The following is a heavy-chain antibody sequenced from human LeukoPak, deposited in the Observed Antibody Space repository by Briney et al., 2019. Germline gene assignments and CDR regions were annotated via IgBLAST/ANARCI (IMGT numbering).Heavy chain of an antibody. CDR1: GFTFSNYA. D-gene: IGHD6-19*01. V-gene: IGHV3-23*01. CDR2: ISGSGGST. CDR3: AKLRRLYSRGWYGFEY. Sequence: PGGSLRLSCAASGFTFSNYAMNWVRQAPGKGLEWVSAISGSGGSTYYADSVKGRFTISRDNSKNTLYLQMNSLRAEDTAVYYCAKLRRLYSRGWYGFEYWGQGTLVTVSS. J-gene: IGHJ4*02.